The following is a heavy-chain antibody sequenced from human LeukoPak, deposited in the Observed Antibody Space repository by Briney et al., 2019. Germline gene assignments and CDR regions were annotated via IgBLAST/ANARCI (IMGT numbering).Heavy chain of an antibody. Sequence: GASVKVSCKASGYTFTSYYMHWVRQAPGQGLEWMGIINPSGGSTSYAQKFQGRVTMTRDMSTSTVYMELSSLRSEDTAVYYCARDVYYDFWSGYCMRESSNWFDPWGQGTLVTVSS. CDR3: ARDVYYDFWSGYCMRESSNWFDP. D-gene: IGHD3-3*01. CDR2: INPSGGST. CDR1: GYTFTSYY. J-gene: IGHJ5*02. V-gene: IGHV1-46*01.